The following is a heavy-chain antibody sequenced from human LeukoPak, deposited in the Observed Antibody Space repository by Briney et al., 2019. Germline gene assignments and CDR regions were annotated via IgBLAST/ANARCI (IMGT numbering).Heavy chain of an antibody. CDR1: GFSFSSYW. D-gene: IGHD1-26*01. CDR2: INVDGGTT. CDR3: ATVASGSWNWIDP. Sequence: GGSLRLSCAASGFSFSSYWMHWVRQAPGQGLMWVSRINVDGGTTSYADSVKGRFTISRDNAKNTVFLQMSGLRVEDTAVYYCATVASGSWNWIDPWGQGTLVTVSS. V-gene: IGHV3-74*01. J-gene: IGHJ5*02.